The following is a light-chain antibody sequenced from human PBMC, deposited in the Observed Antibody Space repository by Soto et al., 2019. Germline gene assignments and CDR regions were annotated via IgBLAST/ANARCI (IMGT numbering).Light chain of an antibody. J-gene: IGLJ1*01. Sequence: QSVLTQPASVSGSPGQSITISCTGTSSDVGGYNYVSWYQQHPGKAPKLMIYAVTDRPSGVSSRFSGPKSGNTASLTISGLQADDEADYYCSSYTSSSTLFGTGTKLTVL. CDR1: SSDVGGYNY. CDR2: AVT. V-gene: IGLV2-14*01. CDR3: SSYTSSSTL.